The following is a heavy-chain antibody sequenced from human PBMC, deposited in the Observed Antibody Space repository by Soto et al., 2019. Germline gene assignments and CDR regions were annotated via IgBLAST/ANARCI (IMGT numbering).Heavy chain of an antibody. CDR2: ISSSSSYI. CDR3: ARDQVATIGGRWFDP. J-gene: IGHJ5*02. Sequence: EVQLVESGGGLVKPGGSLRLSCAASGFTFSSYSMNWVRQAPGKGLEWVSSISSSSSYIYYADSVKGRFTISRDNAKNSRYLQMNSLRAEDTAVYYCARDQVATIGGRWFDPWGQGTLVTVSS. D-gene: IGHD5-12*01. CDR1: GFTFSSYS. V-gene: IGHV3-21*01.